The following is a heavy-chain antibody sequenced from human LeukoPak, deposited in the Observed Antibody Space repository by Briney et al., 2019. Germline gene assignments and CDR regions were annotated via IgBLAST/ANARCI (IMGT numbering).Heavy chain of an antibody. D-gene: IGHD6-19*01. CDR1: GFTFSVYV. J-gene: IGHJ5*02. CDR3: AKSSSGWYNWIDP. CDR2: ISGGGGTT. Sequence: GGSLRLSCAASGFTFSVYVMTWVRQAPGKGLDWVSAISGGGGTTYYADSVKGRFTISRDNSKNTLYLQMNSLRGEDTAVYYCAKSSSGWYNWIDPWGQGTLVTVSS. V-gene: IGHV3-23*01.